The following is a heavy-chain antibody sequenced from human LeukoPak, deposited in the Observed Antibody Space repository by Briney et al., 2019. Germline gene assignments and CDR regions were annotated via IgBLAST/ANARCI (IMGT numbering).Heavy chain of an antibody. CDR1: GFTFSSYS. CDR3: ARYCTNGICQMYAFDI. CDR2: IYHSGST. J-gene: IGHJ3*02. D-gene: IGHD2-8*01. Sequence: GSLRLSCAASGFTFSSYSMNWVRQAPGKGLEWIGTIYHSGSTYYNPSLKSRVTISVDTSKNQFSLKLSSVTAADTAVYYCARYCTNGICQMYAFDIWGQGTMVTVSS. V-gene: IGHV4-59*01.